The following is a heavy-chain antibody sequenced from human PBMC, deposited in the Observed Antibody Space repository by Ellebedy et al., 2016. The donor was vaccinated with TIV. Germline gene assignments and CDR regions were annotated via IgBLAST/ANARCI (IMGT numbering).Heavy chain of an antibody. V-gene: IGHV4-34*01. Sequence: SETLSLTCAVYGGSFSDYYWSWIRQPPGKGLEWIGEINRSGSTNYNPSLKSRVTISVDTSKNQFSLNLRSVTAADTAVYFCARDVGGATPSGGFWGQGTLVTVSS. CDR2: INRSGST. CDR3: ARDVGGATPSGGF. CDR1: GGSFSDYY. D-gene: IGHD1-26*01. J-gene: IGHJ4*02.